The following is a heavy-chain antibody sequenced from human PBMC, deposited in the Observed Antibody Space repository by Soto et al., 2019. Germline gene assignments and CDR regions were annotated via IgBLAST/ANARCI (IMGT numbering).Heavy chain of an antibody. V-gene: IGHV3-23*01. CDR1: EFTFSNYA. D-gene: IGHD3-22*01. Sequence: EVQLLESGGGLVQPGGSLRLSCAASEFTFSNYAMSWVRQAPGKGLEWVSAISYGGGTTYYADSVKGRFTISRDNSKNTLYLQMNSLRAEDTAVYYRAKNPGYYYDSTGYHFDYWGQGTLVTVSS. J-gene: IGHJ4*02. CDR3: AKNPGYYYDSTGYHFDY. CDR2: ISYGGGTT.